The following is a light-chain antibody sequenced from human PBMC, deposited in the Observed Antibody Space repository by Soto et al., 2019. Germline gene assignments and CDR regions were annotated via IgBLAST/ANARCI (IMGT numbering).Light chain of an antibody. J-gene: IGLJ2*01. CDR2: EVS. V-gene: IGLV2-14*01. Sequence: QSALTQPASVSGSPGQSITISCTGTSSDVGGYNYVSWYQQHPGKAPKLMIYEVSNRPSGVSKRFSGSKSGNTASLTISGLQAEDEADYHCSSYTSSSTYVVFGGGTKLTVL. CDR3: SSYTSSSTYVV. CDR1: SSDVGGYNY.